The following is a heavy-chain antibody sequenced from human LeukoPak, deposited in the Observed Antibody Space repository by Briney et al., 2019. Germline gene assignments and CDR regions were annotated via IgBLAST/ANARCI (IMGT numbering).Heavy chain of an antibody. CDR1: GFTVSSNY. Sequence: GGSLRLSCAASGFTVSSNYMSWVRQAPGKGLEWVSVIYSGGSTYYADSVKGRFTISGDNSKNTLYLQMNSLRAEDTAVYYCASLGYCSGGSCSPRLYYYYYGMDVWGQGTTVTVSS. V-gene: IGHV3-53*01. CDR3: ASLGYCSGGSCSPRLYYYYYGMDV. D-gene: IGHD2-15*01. CDR2: IYSGGST. J-gene: IGHJ6*02.